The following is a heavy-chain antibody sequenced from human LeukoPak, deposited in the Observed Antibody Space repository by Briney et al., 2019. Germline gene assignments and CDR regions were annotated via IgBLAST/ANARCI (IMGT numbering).Heavy chain of an antibody. CDR1: GFTFSSYA. D-gene: IGHD3-9*01. CDR2: ISYDGRTE. CDR3: ARGNAIFDYYYGMDV. J-gene: IGHJ6*02. V-gene: IGHV3-30*04. Sequence: PGGSLRLSCAASGFTFSSYAMHWVRQAPGKGLDWVVAISYDGRTEYYADSVKGRFTISRDNSKNTVYLQMNSLRAEDTAVYYCARGNAIFDYYYGMDVWGQGTTVTVSS.